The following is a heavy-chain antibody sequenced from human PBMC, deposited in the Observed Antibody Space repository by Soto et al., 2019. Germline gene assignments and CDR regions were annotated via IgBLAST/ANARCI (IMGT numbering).Heavy chain of an antibody. D-gene: IGHD3-22*01. V-gene: IGHV4-59*01. J-gene: IGHJ4*02. CDR3: MLGSGWKDFDY. Sequence: SETLSLTCTVSGGSISSYYWSWIRQPPGKGLEWIGYIYYSGSTNYNPSLKSRVTISVDTSRNQFSLKLSSVTAADTAVYYCMLGSGWKDFDYWGQGTLVTVSS. CDR1: GGSISSYY. CDR2: IYYSGST.